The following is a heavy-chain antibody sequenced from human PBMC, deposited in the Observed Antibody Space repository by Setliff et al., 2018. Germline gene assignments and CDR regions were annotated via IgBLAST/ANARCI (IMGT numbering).Heavy chain of an antibody. CDR3: ASRDYYDNRGSLDF. V-gene: IGHV4-4*07. CDR2: IYTSGST. CDR1: GGSISSYY. J-gene: IGHJ4*02. D-gene: IGHD3-22*01. Sequence: PSETLSLTCTVSGGSISSYYWSWIRQPAGKGLEWIGRIYTSGSTNYNPSLKSRVTMSVDTSVNEFSLRLTSVTAADTAMYYCASRDYYDNRGSLDFWGQGTLVTVSS.